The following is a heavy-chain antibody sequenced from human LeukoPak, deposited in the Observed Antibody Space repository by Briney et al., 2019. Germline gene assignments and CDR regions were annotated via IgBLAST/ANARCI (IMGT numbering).Heavy chain of an antibody. V-gene: IGHV3-23*01. CDR1: GITLSNYG. CDR3: AREGPYYYDSSGYPYYYYGMDV. J-gene: IGHJ6*02. D-gene: IGHD3-22*01. CDR2: ISGSGGST. Sequence: GGSLRLSCAVSGITLSNYGMSWVRQAPGKGLEWVAGISGSGGSTNYADSVKGRFTISRDNPKNTLYLQMNSLRVEDTAVYYCAREGPYYYDSSGYPYYYYGMDVWGQGTTVTVSS.